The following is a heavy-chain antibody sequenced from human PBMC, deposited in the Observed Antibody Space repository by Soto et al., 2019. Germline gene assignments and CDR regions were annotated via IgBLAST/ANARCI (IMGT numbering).Heavy chain of an antibody. CDR3: TSGSDALDF. J-gene: IGHJ3*01. Sequence: EVQLLESGGGLVQPGGSLRLSCAASGFTFSSNAMSWVRQAPGKGLEWVSGISSSSSYKYYADSVKGRFTISRDNAKKSLYLQMNSLRAEDTAVYYCTSGSDALDFWGQGTMVTVSS. CDR2: ISSSSSYK. CDR1: GFTFSSNA. V-gene: IGHV3-21*01.